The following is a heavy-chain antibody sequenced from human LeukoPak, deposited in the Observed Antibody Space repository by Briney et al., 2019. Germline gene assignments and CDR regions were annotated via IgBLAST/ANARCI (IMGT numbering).Heavy chain of an antibody. CDR2: ISYDGSNK. CDR1: GFTFSNYA. CDR3: ARGPDYDILADYFDY. Sequence: GGSLRLSCAASGFTFSNYALHWVRQAPGKGLEWVAVISYDGSNKFYADSVRGRFTISRDNSKNTLFLQMNSLRPEDTAVYYCARGPDYDILADYFDYWGQGTLVAVSS. D-gene: IGHD3-9*01. J-gene: IGHJ4*02. V-gene: IGHV3-30*04.